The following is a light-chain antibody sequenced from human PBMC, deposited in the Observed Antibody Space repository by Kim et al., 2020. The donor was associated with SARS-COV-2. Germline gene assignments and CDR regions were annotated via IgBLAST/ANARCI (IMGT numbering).Light chain of an antibody. CDR3: SPRDSSGSHVV. J-gene: IGLJ2*01. Sequence: SSELTQDPAVSVALGQTVRITCQGDSLRRYYASWYQQKPGQAPVLLIYGKNNRPSGTPDRFSGSSSGNTASLTITGAQAEDEADYYCSPRDSSGSHVVFGGGTQLTVL. V-gene: IGLV3-19*01. CDR1: SLRRYY. CDR2: GKN.